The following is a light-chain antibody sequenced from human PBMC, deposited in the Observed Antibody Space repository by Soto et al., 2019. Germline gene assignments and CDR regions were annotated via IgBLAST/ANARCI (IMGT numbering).Light chain of an antibody. V-gene: IGKV3-20*01. CDR2: GSS. CDR1: ETVINNY. J-gene: IGKJ1*01. CDR3: QQYATSPST. Sequence: EIVLTQSPGTLSLSPGERATLSCRASETVINNYLAWYQQKPGHAPRLLTYGSSTRDTGIPDRFSVSGSGTDFTLPISRLEPEDFAVYYCQQYATSPSTFGQGTKVEIK.